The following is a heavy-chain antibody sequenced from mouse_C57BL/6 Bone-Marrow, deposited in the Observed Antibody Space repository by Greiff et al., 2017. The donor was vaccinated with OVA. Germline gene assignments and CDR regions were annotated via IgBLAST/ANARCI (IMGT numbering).Heavy chain of an antibody. D-gene: IGHD3-1*01. J-gene: IGHJ3*01. Sequence: EVQGVESGGGLVQPGGSMKLSCVASGFTFSNYWMNWVRQSPEKGLEWVAQIRLKSDNYATHYAESVKGRFTISRDDSKSSVYLQMNNLRAEDTGIYYCTGGATKAYWGQGTLVTVSA. V-gene: IGHV6-3*01. CDR1: GFTFSNYW. CDR3: TGGATKAY. CDR2: IRLKSDNYAT.